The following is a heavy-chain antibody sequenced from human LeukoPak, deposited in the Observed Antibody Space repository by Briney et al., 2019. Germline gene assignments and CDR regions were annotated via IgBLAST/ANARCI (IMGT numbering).Heavy chain of an antibody. CDR3: ARLDTYYDFWSGYPYTYFDY. CDR1: GGSFSGYY. CDR2: INHSGST. V-gene: IGHV4-34*01. Sequence: SETLSLTCAVYGGSFSGYYWSWIRQPPGKGLEWIGEINHSGSTNYNPSLKSRVTISVDTSKNQFSLKLSSVTAADTAVYYCARLDTYYDFWSGYPYTYFDYWGQGTLVTVSS. J-gene: IGHJ4*02. D-gene: IGHD3-3*01.